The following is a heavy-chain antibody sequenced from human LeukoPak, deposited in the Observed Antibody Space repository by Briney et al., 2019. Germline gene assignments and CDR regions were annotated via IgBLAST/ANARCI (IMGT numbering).Heavy chain of an antibody. CDR3: EKERRGLGAAMMAE. CDR2: ISGSGGST. V-gene: IGHV3-23*01. Sequence: GGSLRLSCAASGFTFRNYAMSWVRQAPGKGLEWVSGISGSGGSTYYADSVGRFSISRDNSNNTLYLQITSLRAEDTAVYYCEKERRGLGAAMMAEWGQGTLVTVSS. CDR1: GFTFRNYA. D-gene: IGHD2-2*01. J-gene: IGHJ4*02.